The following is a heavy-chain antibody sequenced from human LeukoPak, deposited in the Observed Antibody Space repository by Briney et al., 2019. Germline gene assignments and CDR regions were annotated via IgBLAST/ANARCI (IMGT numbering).Heavy chain of an antibody. Sequence: SETLSLTCAVYGGSFSGYYWSWIRQPPGKGLEWIGEINHSGRTNYNPSLKSRVNISVDTSKNQFSLKLSSVTAEDTAVYYCAREGITGTTPNWFDPWGQGTLVTVSS. V-gene: IGHV4-34*01. J-gene: IGHJ5*02. D-gene: IGHD1-20*01. CDR1: GGSFSGYY. CDR2: INHSGRT. CDR3: AREGITGTTPNWFDP.